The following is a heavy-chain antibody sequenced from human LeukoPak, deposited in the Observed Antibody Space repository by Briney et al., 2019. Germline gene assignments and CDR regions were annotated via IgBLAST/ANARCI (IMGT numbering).Heavy chain of an antibody. CDR3: ARRYSGYEYFEY. J-gene: IGHJ4*02. CDR1: GYSFTTYW. D-gene: IGHD5-12*01. CDR2: IYPGDSDT. V-gene: IGHV5-51*01. Sequence: GESLRISCKGSGYSFTTYWIGWVRQMPGKGLEWMGIIYPGDSDTRYSPSFQGQVTISADKSINTAYLHWCSLKASDTAMYYCARRYSGYEYFEYWGQGTLVTVSS.